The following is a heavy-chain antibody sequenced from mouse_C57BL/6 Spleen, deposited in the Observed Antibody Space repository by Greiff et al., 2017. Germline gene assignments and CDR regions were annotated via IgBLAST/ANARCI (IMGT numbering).Heavy chain of an antibody. Sequence: VQLQQPGPELVKPGASVKISCKASGYAFTSSWMNWVKQRPGQGLEWIGLIYPGGGDTNYNGKFKGKDTLTADKSSSTAYMQLSSLTSEDSAVCVCGSSGSDYSLDYWGQGTSVTVSS. V-gene: IGHV1-82*01. D-gene: IGHD2-13*01. CDR3: GSSGSDYSLDY. J-gene: IGHJ4*01. CDR1: GYAFTSSW. CDR2: IYPGGGDT.